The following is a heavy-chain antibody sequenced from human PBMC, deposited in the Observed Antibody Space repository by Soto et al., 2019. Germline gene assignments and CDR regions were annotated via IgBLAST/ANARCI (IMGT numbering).Heavy chain of an antibody. CDR3: TIGECEGLRRGCWGVPAPLLFSL. Sequence: LRLSCAASGFTFRTYGMHWVRLAPGKGLEWIGRIITKTEGGTTDYAAPVKGRFTISRDDSKDTLYLQMNSLRIEDTALYYCTIGECEGLRRGCWGVPAPLLFSLWG. CDR2: IITKTEGGTT. J-gene: IGHJ2*01. CDR1: GFTFRTYG. V-gene: IGHV3-15*01. D-gene: IGHD2-15*01.